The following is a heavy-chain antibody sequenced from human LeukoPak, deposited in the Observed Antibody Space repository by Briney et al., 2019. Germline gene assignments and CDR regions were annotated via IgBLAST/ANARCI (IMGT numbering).Heavy chain of an antibody. D-gene: IGHD3-16*01. CDR1: GGSISSGSYY. CDR3: ARWGAGDY. CDR2: IYTSGST. Sequence: SETLSLTCTVPGGSISSGSYYWSWIRQPAGKGLEWIGRIYTSGSTNYNPSLKSRVTISVDTSKNQFSLKLSSVTAADTAVYYCARWGAGDYWGQGTLVTVSS. J-gene: IGHJ4*02. V-gene: IGHV4-61*02.